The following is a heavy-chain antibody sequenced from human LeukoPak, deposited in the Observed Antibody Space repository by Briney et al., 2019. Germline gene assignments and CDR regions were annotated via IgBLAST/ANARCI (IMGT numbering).Heavy chain of an antibody. CDR2: ISSSSSYI. J-gene: IGHJ4*02. V-gene: IGHV3-21*01. Sequence: GGSLRLSCAASGFTFSSYSMNWVRQAPGKGLEWVSSISSSSSYIYYADSVKGRFTISRDNAKNSLYLQMNSLRAEDTAVYYCARDAPVAGTDFDYWGQGTLVTVSS. CDR3: ARDAPVAGTDFDY. CDR1: GFTFSSYS. D-gene: IGHD6-19*01.